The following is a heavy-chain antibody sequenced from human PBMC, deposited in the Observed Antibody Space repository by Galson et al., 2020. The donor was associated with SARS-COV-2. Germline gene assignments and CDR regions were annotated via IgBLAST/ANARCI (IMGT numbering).Heavy chain of an antibody. Sequence: GGSLRLSCAASGFTFSSSVLHWVRQAPGKGLEWVAFISYDGSNTYYADSVKGRFTISRDNSRNTLYLQMYSLRVEDTAVYNCVRELGDNNHYGMDVWGKGTTVTVSS. J-gene: IGHJ6*04. CDR3: VRELGDNNHYGMDV. V-gene: IGHV3-30*04. D-gene: IGHD1-26*01. CDR2: ISYDGSNT. CDR1: GFTFSSSV.